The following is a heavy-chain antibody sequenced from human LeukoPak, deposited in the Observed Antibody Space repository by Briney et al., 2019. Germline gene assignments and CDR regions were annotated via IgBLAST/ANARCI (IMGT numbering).Heavy chain of an antibody. D-gene: IGHD6-19*01. V-gene: IGHV5-51*01. CDR1: GYSFTNYW. CDR2: IYPGDPDS. J-gene: IGHJ4*02. CDR3: ARYGSSGWPYFDY. Sequence: GESLKISCKGSGYSFTNYWIGWVRQMPGKGLEWMGIIYPGDPDSRYSPSSQGQVTMSADKSTTTAYLQWSSLKTSDTAMYYCARYGSSGWPYFDYWGQGTLVTVSS.